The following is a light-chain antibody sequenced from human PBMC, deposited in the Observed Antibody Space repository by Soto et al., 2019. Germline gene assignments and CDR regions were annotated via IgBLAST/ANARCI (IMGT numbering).Light chain of an antibody. Sequence: DIQMTQSPSTLSSSAGDRVTITCRASQDISNWLAWYQQKPGKAPNLLIYKASTLDSGVPSRFSGSGSGTDFTLTISGLQPDDFATYYCQQYTSYYTFGQGTKVDI. J-gene: IGKJ2*01. CDR3: QQYTSYYT. V-gene: IGKV1-5*03. CDR2: KAS. CDR1: QDISNW.